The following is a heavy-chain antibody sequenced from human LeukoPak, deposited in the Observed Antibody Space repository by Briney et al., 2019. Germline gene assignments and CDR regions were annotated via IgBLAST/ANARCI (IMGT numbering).Heavy chain of an antibody. J-gene: IGHJ4*02. D-gene: IGHD2-21*01. CDR1: GESIRIDTYY. Sequence: SETLSLTCSVSGESIRIDTYYWGWVRQSPGTGLEWLANIHYTGTSHYDPSLASRVSISVDTTKNQVSPNLRSVTAADSAVYFCARAPAYRRYLFEKWGQGILVTVSS. CDR3: ARAPAYRRYLFEK. CDR2: IHYTGTS. V-gene: IGHV4-39*01.